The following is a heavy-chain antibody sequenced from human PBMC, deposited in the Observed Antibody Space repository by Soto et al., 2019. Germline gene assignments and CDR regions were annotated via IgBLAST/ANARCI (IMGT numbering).Heavy chain of an antibody. J-gene: IGHJ3*02. CDR3: AREALAAGPNDAFDI. CDR1: GGSISSGGYY. V-gene: IGHV4-31*03. D-gene: IGHD6-19*01. CDR2: IYYSGST. Sequence: HVQLQESGPGLVKPSQTLSLTCTVSGGSISSGGYYWSGIRQHPGKGLEWIGYIYYSGSTYYNPSLKSRVTISADTSKNQFSLKLSSVTAADTAVYYCAREALAAGPNDAFDIWGQGTMVTVSS.